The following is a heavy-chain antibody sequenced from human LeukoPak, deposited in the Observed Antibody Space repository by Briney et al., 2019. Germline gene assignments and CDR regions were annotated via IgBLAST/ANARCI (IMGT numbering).Heavy chain of an antibody. J-gene: IGHJ4*02. Sequence: GASLRLSCAASGFIFSNYAMSWVRQAPGEGLEWVSAITGSDDITYYADSVKGRFTISRDNSKNTLYLQVNSLRAEDTAIYYCAKWGDYDILTGYYDSDYWGQGTLVTVSS. D-gene: IGHD3-9*01. V-gene: IGHV3-23*01. CDR3: AKWGDYDILTGYYDSDY. CDR2: ITGSDDIT. CDR1: GFIFSNYA.